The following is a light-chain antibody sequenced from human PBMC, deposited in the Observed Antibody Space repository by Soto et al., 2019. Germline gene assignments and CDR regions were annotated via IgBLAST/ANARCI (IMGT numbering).Light chain of an antibody. CDR3: MQARQIPLT. CDR1: QRLHPTNKSEP. V-gene: IGKV2-28*01. J-gene: IGKJ4*01. CDR2: LGS. Sequence: DIVRTQSPLSLSVTHGEPASLSCRSNQRLHPTNKSEPLDWYFQKQGQSRRLLIYLGSNRASGGPDRFSGRGLGTDFTLMISRVEAGDVGVYYCMQARQIPLTFGGGTKVEIK.